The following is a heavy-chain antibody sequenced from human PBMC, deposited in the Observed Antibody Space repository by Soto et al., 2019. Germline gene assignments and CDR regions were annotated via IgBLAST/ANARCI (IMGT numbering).Heavy chain of an antibody. D-gene: IGHD2-8*01. CDR3: DLNDSCTNGVCHLGAGMNV. J-gene: IGHJ6*02. CDR1: GFSLTTSGVG. V-gene: IGHV2-5*02. Sequence: QITLKESGPTLVKPTQTLTLTCTFSGFSLTTSGVGVGWIRQPPGKALERLALILWDDDKRYSPTLKSSLSITKDSPKIQVVLTITNMDPVYTATDYCDLNDSCTNGVCHLGAGMNVWCPWTTVTVS. CDR2: ILWDDDK.